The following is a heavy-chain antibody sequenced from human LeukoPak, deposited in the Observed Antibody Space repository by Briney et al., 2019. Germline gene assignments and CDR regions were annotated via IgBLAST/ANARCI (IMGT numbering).Heavy chain of an antibody. CDR2: ISSSSSYI. CDR3: ASIGPTAFDI. J-gene: IGHJ3*02. Sequence: PGGSLRLSCAASGFTFSSYSMNWVRQAPGKGLEWVASISSSSSYIYYADSVKGRFTISRDNAKNSLYLQMNSPRAEDTAVYSCASIGPTAFDIWGQGTMVTVSS. V-gene: IGHV3-21*01. CDR1: GFTFSSYS.